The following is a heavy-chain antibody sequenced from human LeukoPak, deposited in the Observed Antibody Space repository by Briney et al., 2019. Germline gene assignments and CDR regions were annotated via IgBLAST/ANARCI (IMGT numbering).Heavy chain of an antibody. V-gene: IGHV4-39*01. CDR2: IYYSGST. CDR1: GGSISSSSYY. Sequence: SETLSLTCTVPGGSISSSSYYWGWIRQPPGKGLEWIGSIYYSGSTYYNPSLKSRVTISVDTSKNQFSLKLSSVTAADTAVYYCARQKGNAVYWGQGTPVTVSS. CDR3: ARQKGNAVY. J-gene: IGHJ4*02.